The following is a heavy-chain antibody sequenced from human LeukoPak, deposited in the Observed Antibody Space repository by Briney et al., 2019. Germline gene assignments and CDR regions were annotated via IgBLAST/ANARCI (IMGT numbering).Heavy chain of an antibody. J-gene: IGHJ4*02. D-gene: IGHD6-19*01. CDR1: GFTFSSYS. CDR3: ARIHSSGWYRRVDYFDY. V-gene: IGHV3-48*01. Sequence: GGSLRLSCAASGFTFSSYSMNWVRQAPGKGLEWVSYISSSSGTIYYADSVKGRFTISRDNAKNSLYPQMNSLRAEDTAVYYCARIHSSGWYRRVDYFDYWGQGTLVTVSS. CDR2: ISSSSGTI.